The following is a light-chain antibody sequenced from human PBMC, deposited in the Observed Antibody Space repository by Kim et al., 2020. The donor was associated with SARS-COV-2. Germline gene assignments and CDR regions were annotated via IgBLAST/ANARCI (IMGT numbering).Light chain of an antibody. Sequence: SAVVGGRVRITCRASQGVRSYLNWYQQQPGKAPKALIFAATNLHRGVPSRFSATGSGTDFTLTISSLQPEDCGIYYCQQTFSLPYTFGQGTKLEI. CDR3: QQTFSLPYT. CDR1: QGVRSY. CDR2: AAT. V-gene: IGKV1-39*01. J-gene: IGKJ2*01.